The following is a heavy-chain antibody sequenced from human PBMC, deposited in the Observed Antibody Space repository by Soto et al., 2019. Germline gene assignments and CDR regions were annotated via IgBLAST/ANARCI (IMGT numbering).Heavy chain of an antibody. CDR2: IYPGDSDT. CDR1: GYSFTSYW. J-gene: IGHJ6*02. Sequence: PGESLKISCKGSGYSFTSYWIGWVRQMPGKGLEWMGIIYPGDSDTRYSPSFQGQVTISADKSISTAYLQWSSLKASDTAMYYCARTQLTGSTYYGMDVWGQGTTVTVSS. V-gene: IGHV5-51*01. CDR3: ARTQLTGSTYYGMDV. D-gene: IGHD7-27*01.